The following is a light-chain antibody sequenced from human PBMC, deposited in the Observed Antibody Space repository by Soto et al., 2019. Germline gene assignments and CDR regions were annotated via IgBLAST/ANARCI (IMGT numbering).Light chain of an antibody. CDR1: QSVSSN. V-gene: IGKV3-15*01. CDR3: QQYSNWPALT. Sequence: IVMTQSPATLSVSPGERATLSCRASQSVSSNLAWYQRRPGQAPRLLIYDASTRATGIPARFSGSGSGTEFTLTISSLQAEDCAVYYCQQYSNWPALTFGGGTKVEIK. CDR2: DAS. J-gene: IGKJ4*01.